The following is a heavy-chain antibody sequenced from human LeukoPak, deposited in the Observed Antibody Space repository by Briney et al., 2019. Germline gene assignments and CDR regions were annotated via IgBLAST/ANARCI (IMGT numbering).Heavy chain of an antibody. Sequence: GGSLRLSCTASGFTFSHYVMSWARQAPGKGLEWVSGISGSGDNTAYADTVKGRFTISRENSKSTLYLQMNSLRDEDTALYYCAKGFSMLRGAMGFWGQGTLVTVSS. CDR2: ISGSGDNT. CDR3: AKGFSMLRGAMGF. J-gene: IGHJ4*02. D-gene: IGHD3-10*01. CDR1: GFTFSHYV. V-gene: IGHV3-23*01.